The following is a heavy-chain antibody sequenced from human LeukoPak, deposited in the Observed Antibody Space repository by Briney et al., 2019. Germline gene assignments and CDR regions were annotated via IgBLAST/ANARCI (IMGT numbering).Heavy chain of an antibody. J-gene: IGHJ4*02. Sequence: SGGSLRLSCVASGFIFTDHWMSWVRQAPGKGLDWVANIKEDESAKLYADSVRGRFTISRDNAKNSVYLEMNNLRVEDTAVYYCARAVDVADYWGRGTLVTVSS. CDR3: ARAVDVADY. D-gene: IGHD3-16*01. V-gene: IGHV3-7*01. CDR1: GFIFTDHW. CDR2: IKEDESAK.